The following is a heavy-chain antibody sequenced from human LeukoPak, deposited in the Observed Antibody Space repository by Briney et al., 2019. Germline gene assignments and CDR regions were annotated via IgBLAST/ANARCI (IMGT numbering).Heavy chain of an antibody. CDR2: ISWNSGSI. J-gene: IGHJ4*02. V-gene: IGHV3-9*01. D-gene: IGHD6-19*01. CDR1: GFTFDDYA. Sequence: GGSLRLSCAASGFTFDDYAMHWVRQAPGKGLEWVSGISWNSGSIGYADSVKGRFTISRDNAKNPLYLQMNSLRAEDTALYYCAKDTGIAVAGGYFDYWGQGTLVTVSS. CDR3: AKDTGIAVAGGYFDY.